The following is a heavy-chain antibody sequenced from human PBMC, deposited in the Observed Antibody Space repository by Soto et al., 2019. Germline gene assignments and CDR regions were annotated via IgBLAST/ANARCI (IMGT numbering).Heavy chain of an antibody. CDR1: GGSFSGYY. D-gene: IGHD4-17*01. CDR2: INHSGST. CDR3: ARMSWDDYGDYVRFDY. Sequence: LSLTCAVYGGSFSGYYWSWIRQPPGKGLEWIGEINHSGSTNYNPSLKSRVTISVDTSKNQFSLKLSSVTAADTAVYYCARMSWDDYGDYVRFDYWGQGTLVTAPQ. J-gene: IGHJ4*02. V-gene: IGHV4-34*01.